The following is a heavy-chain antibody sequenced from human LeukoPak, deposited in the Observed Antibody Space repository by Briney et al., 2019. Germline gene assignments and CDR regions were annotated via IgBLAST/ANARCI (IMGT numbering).Heavy chain of an antibody. Sequence: PGGSLRLSCAASGFTFSSYAMSWVRQAPGKGLEWVSAISGSGGSTYYADSVKGRFTISRDNSKNTLYLQTNSLRAEDTAVYYCAKGTARGMVSRYWGQGTLVTVSS. D-gene: IGHD3-10*01. CDR3: AKGTARGMVSRY. V-gene: IGHV3-23*01. J-gene: IGHJ4*02. CDR2: ISGSGGST. CDR1: GFTFSSYA.